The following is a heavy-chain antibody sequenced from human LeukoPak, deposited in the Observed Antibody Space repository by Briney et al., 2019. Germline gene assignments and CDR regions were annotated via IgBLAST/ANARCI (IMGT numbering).Heavy chain of an antibody. CDR3: AKEGVAETTRGAYFDH. CDR2: IWGEWDSI. CDR1: GFTFSSFV. V-gene: IGHV3-23*01. Sequence: GGSLRLSCAASGFTFSSFVVSWVRHAPGKGLEGGSSIWGEWDSIYYADSVKGRFTISKDNSKNMLYLQMDSLKAEDTAVYYCAKEGVAETTRGAYFDHWGQGTEVTVSS. D-gene: IGHD4-17*01. J-gene: IGHJ4*02.